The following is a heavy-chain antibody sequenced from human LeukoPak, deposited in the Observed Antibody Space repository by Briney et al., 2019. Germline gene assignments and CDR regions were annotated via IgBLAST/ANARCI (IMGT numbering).Heavy chain of an antibody. Sequence: GGSPGLSRAASGFTVTNSYVSWGRQAPGKGLEWVSGIYSGGTTYYRDSVKGRFTISRDNSKNTLYLQMNSLRAEDTAVYYCARDFSGALWFGEPRGQGTLVTVSS. D-gene: IGHD3-10*01. V-gene: IGHV3-53*01. CDR3: ARDFSGALWFGEP. J-gene: IGHJ4*02. CDR1: GFTVTNSY. CDR2: IYSGGTT.